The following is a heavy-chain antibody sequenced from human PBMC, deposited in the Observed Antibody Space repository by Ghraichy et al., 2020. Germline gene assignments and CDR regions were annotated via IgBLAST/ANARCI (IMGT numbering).Heavy chain of an antibody. CDR3: GRDRWGSLDV. CDR2: IYYSGST. V-gene: IGHV4-31*01. Sequence: SETLSLTCTVSGGSINSAGYYWSWIRQHPGKGLEWIGYIYYSGSTYYNPSLKSQVTMSIDTSKNQFSLKLNSVTAADTAVYYCGRDRWGSLDVWGQGTTVTVSS. CDR1: GGSINSAGYY. D-gene: IGHD3-16*01. J-gene: IGHJ6*02.